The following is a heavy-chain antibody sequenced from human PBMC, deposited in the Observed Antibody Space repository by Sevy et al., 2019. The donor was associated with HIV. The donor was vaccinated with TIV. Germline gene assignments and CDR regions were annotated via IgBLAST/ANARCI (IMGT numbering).Heavy chain of an antibody. V-gene: IGHV3-23*01. Sequence: GGSLRLSCAASGFTFSSYAMSWVRQAPGKGLEWVSAISGSGGSTYYAHSVKGRFTISRDNSKNTLYLQMNSLRAEDTAVYYCASTFGGTYYFDYWGQGTLVTVSS. J-gene: IGHJ4*02. CDR1: GFTFSSYA. CDR3: ASTFGGTYYFDY. CDR2: ISGSGGST. D-gene: IGHD3-16*01.